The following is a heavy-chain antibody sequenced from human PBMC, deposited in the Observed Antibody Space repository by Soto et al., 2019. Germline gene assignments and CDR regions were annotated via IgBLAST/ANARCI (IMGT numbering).Heavy chain of an antibody. CDR2: ISAYNGNT. D-gene: IGHD3-16*01. CDR3: ARDAGVSGELYY. V-gene: IGHV1-18*01. Sequence: QVQLVQSGAEVKKPGASVKVSCKASGYTFTSYGISWVRQAPGQGLEWMGWISAYNGNTNYAQKLQGSVSISTHXSTSTAYMELRSLRSDDTAVYYCARDAGVSGELYYWGQGTLVTVSS. CDR1: GYTFTSYG. J-gene: IGHJ4*02.